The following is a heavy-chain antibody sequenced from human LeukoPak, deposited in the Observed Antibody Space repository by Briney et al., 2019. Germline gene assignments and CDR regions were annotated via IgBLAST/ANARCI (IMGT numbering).Heavy chain of an antibody. CDR2: SRNKANSYTT. CDR1: GFTFSDHY. J-gene: IGHJ5*02. CDR3: VRVRGAHWFDP. D-gene: IGHD3-10*01. Sequence: QPGGSLRLSCAASGFTFSDHYMDWVRQAPGKGLEWVGRSRNKANSYTTEYAASVKGRFTISRDDSKNSLYLQMNSLKTEDTAVYYCVRVRGAHWFDPWGQGTLVTVSS. V-gene: IGHV3-72*01.